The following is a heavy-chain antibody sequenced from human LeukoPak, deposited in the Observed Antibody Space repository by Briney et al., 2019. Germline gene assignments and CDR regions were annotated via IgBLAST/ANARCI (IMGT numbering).Heavy chain of an antibody. CDR1: IDSFSNYH. CDR2: VNESGGT. Sequence: PSETLSLTCAVYIDSFSNYHWNWIRQTPAKGMEWIGEVNESGGTNISPSLRSRVILSVDASKNQFSLKLISVTVADTAIYYCARGQGATVPQVGKNWFDPWGQGTRVTVSS. CDR3: ARGQGATVPQVGKNWFDP. J-gene: IGHJ5*02. V-gene: IGHV4-34*01. D-gene: IGHD1-26*01.